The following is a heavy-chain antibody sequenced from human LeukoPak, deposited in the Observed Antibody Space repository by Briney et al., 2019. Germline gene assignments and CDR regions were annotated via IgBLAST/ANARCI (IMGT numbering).Heavy chain of an antibody. CDR3: ARFHSNSGSYYLDP. CDR1: GSRFTSYW. Sequence: GESLKISFKGSGSRFTSYWIGWVRQMPGKGLEWMGIIYPGDSDTRYSPSFQGQVTISADKSISTAYLQWSSLKASDTAIYYCARFHSNSGSYYLDPWGQGTLVTVSS. D-gene: IGHD1-26*01. CDR2: IYPGDSDT. J-gene: IGHJ5*02. V-gene: IGHV5-51*01.